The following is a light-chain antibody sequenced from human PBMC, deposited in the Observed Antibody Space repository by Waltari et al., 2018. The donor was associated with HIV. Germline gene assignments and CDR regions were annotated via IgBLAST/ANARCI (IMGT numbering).Light chain of an antibody. J-gene: IGKJ5*01. V-gene: IGKV3-11*01. CDR2: DAS. Sequence: EIVLTQSSATLSLSPVERATLSCRASQSVSSYLAWYQQKPGQAPRLLIYDASNRATGSPARFSGSGSGTDFTLTISSLEPEDFAVYYCQQRSNWPPVTFGQGTRLEIK. CDR1: QSVSSY. CDR3: QQRSNWPPVT.